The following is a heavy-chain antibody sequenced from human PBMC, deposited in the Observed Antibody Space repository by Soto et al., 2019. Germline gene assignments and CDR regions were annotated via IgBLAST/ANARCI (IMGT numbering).Heavy chain of an antibody. CDR1: GYTFINYG. CDR2: INTYNGNT. V-gene: IGHV1-18*01. D-gene: IGHD6-13*01. Sequence: QVQLVQSGAEVKKPGASVTVSCKASGYTFINYGISWVRHVPGQGLEWMGWINTYNGNTNYAQKLQGRVTLTTDASTSTAYMELRGLRSDDTAVYYCARDQVVDYSSSWDDYWGQGTLVTVSS. J-gene: IGHJ4*02. CDR3: ARDQVVDYSSSWDDY.